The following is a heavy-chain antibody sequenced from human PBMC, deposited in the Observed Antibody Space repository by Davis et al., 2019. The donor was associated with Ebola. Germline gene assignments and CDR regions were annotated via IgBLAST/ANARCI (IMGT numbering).Heavy chain of an antibody. Sequence: ASVKVSCKASGYTFTGYYMHWVRQAPGQGLEWMGWINPNSGGTNYAQKFQGWVTMTRDTSISTAYMELSRLRSDDTAVYYCATGPGIAVAEAFDAFDIWGQGTMVTVSS. J-gene: IGHJ3*02. CDR3: ATGPGIAVAEAFDAFDI. V-gene: IGHV1-2*04. D-gene: IGHD6-19*01. CDR1: GYTFTGYY. CDR2: INPNSGGT.